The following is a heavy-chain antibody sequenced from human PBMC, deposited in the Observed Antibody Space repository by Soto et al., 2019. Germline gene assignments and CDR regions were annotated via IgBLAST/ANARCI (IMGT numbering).Heavy chain of an antibody. D-gene: IGHD3-3*01. CDR3: AKGRYDFWFPYYSDS. J-gene: IGHJ4*01. Sequence: GGSLRLSCVVTGFNFDDFAMHWVRQAPGKGLEWVSGITWNSRVLAYADSVKGRFTISRDNARNSLYLQMDSLRDEDTALYYCAKGRYDFWFPYYSDSRGHGTLVTVSS. V-gene: IGHV3-9*01. CDR2: ITWNSRVL. CDR1: GFNFDDFA.